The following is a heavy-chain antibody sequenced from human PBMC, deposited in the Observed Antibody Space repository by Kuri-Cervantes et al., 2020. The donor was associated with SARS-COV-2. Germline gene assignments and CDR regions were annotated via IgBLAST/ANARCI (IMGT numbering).Heavy chain of an antibody. V-gene: IGHV3-21*01. CDR2: ISSSSSYI. CDR3: ASQLLEVFDY. Sequence: GESLKISCAASGFTFSSYSMNWVRQAPGKGLEWVSSISSSSSYIYYADSVKGRFTISRDNAKNSLYLQMNSLRAEDTAVYYCASQLLEVFDYWGQGTLVTVSS. J-gene: IGHJ4*02. D-gene: IGHD3-3*01. CDR1: GFTFSSYS.